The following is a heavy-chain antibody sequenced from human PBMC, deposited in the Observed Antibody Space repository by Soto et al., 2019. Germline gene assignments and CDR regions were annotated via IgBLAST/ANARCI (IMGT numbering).Heavy chain of an antibody. CDR3: ATGGDIVTACTSTYISDAIDL. CDR1: GYTFTGYY. V-gene: IGHV1-2*02. D-gene: IGHD5-12*01. CDR2: INPNSGDT. Sequence: PGGSLRLSCKASGYTFTGYYVHWVRQAPGQGLEWMGWINPNSGDTYLAQRFQGRVTMNRDKSIGTAYMELRGLTSDDTAEYYCATGGDIVTACTSTYISDAIDLWGQGTLVTVSS. J-gene: IGHJ4*03.